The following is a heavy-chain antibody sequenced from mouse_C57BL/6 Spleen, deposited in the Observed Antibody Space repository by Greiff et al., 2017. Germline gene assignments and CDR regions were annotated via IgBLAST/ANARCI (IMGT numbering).Heavy chain of an antibody. CDR3: ARSNPYYSNYWSAMDY. J-gene: IGHJ4*01. D-gene: IGHD2-5*01. CDR1: GYPFTSYG. Sequence: QVQLQQSGAELARPGASVTLSCKASGYPFTSYGISWVKQRTGQGLEWIGEIYPRSGNTYYNEKFKGKATLTADKSYSTAYMELSSLTSEDTAVYYCARSNPYYSNYWSAMDYWGQGTSVTVSS. V-gene: IGHV1-81*01. CDR2: IYPRSGNT.